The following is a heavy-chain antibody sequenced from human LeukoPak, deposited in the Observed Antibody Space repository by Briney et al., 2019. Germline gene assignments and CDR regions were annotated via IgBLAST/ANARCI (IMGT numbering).Heavy chain of an antibody. D-gene: IGHD6-6*01. Sequence: ASVKVSCKASGHTFNSYYINWVRQAPGQELEWMGRINPSGSSASYAQKFQGRVTVTRDTSTSTVYMELSSLRSEDTALYYCATRILPYSSSSVFNSWGQGTLVTVSS. J-gene: IGHJ4*02. CDR2: INPSGSSA. CDR1: GHTFNSYY. CDR3: ATRILPYSSSSVFNS. V-gene: IGHV1-46*02.